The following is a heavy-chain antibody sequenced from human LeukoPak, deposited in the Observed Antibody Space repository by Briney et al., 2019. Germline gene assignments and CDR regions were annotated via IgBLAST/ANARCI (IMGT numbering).Heavy chain of an antibody. CDR2: ISGSGGST. Sequence: GGSLRLSCAASGFTFSSYAMSWVRQAPGKGLEWVSGISGSGGSTYYADSVKGRFTISRDDSKNTLYLQMNSLRAEDTAVYYCAKARRIQLWLSWGQGTPVTVPS. J-gene: IGHJ5*02. CDR3: AKARRIQLWLS. V-gene: IGHV3-23*01. CDR1: GFTFSSYA. D-gene: IGHD5-18*01.